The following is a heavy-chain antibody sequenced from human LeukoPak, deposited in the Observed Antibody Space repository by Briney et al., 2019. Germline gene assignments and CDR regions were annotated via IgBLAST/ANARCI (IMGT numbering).Heavy chain of an antibody. CDR3: ASTLRAIRFLEWLPTGPFDY. V-gene: IGHV3-48*04. Sequence: GGSLRLSCAASGFTFSSYSMNWVRQAPGKGLEWVSYISSSSSTIYYADSVKGRFTISRDNAKNSLYLQMNSLRAEDTAVYYCASTLRAIRFLEWLPTGPFDYWGLGTLVTVSS. D-gene: IGHD3-3*01. CDR2: ISSSSSTI. J-gene: IGHJ4*02. CDR1: GFTFSSYS.